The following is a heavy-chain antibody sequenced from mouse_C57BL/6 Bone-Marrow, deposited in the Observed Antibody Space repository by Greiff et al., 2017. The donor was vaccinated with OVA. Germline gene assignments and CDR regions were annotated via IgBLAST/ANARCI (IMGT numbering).Heavy chain of an antibody. J-gene: IGHJ4*01. V-gene: IGHV1-55*01. CDR1: GYTFTSYW. CDR2: IYPGSGST. CDR3: ARDYYVSSYVMDY. D-gene: IGHD1-1*01. Sequence: VQLQQPGAELVKPGASVKMSCKASGYTFTSYWITWVKQRPGQGLEWIGDIYPGSGSTNYNEKFKSKATLTVDTSSSTAYMQLSSLTSEDSAVYDGARDYYVSSYVMDYWGQGTSVTVSS.